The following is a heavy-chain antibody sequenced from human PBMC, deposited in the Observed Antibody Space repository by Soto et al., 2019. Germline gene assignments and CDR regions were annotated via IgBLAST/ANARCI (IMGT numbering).Heavy chain of an antibody. CDR2: IVVGSGNT. V-gene: IGHV1-58*01. CDR1: GFTFTSSA. CDR3: AAGNTDNYYDSSGYYWDFDY. D-gene: IGHD3-22*01. Sequence: VKVSCKASGFTFTSSAVQWVRQARGQRLEWIGWIVVGSGNTNYAQKFQERVTITRDMSTSTAYMEMSSLRSEDTAVYYCAAGNTDNYYDSSGYYWDFDYWGQGTLVTVS. J-gene: IGHJ4*02.